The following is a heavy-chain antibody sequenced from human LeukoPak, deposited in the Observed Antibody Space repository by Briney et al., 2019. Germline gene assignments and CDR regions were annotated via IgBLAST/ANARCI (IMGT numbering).Heavy chain of an antibody. CDR3: TRGTWKWPTFDC. D-gene: IGHD1-1*01. CDR2: IKEDGSEK. V-gene: IGHV3-7*01. CDR1: GFTFRSYW. J-gene: IGHJ4*02. Sequence: GGSLRLSCAASGFTFRSYWMSWIRQAPGKGLEWVANIKEDGSEKYFVDSVKGRFTISRDNAQNSLLLQMNSLRAEDTAMYYCTRGTWKWPTFDCWGQGTLVTVSS.